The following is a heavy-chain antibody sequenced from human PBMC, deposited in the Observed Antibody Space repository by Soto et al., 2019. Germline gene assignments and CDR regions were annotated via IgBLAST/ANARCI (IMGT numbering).Heavy chain of an antibody. CDR2: ISYDGSNK. J-gene: IGHJ6*02. V-gene: IGHV3-30-3*01. CDR3: ARGRSSSSGYYYGLDV. CDR1: GFTFSSYA. D-gene: IGHD6-6*01. Sequence: QVQLVESGGGVVQPGRCLRLSCAASGFTFSSYAIPWVRQAPGKGLEWVAVISYDGSNKYYADSVKGRFTISRDNSKNTLYLQMNSLRPEDTAVYYCARGRSSSSGYYYGLDVWGQWTTVTVSS.